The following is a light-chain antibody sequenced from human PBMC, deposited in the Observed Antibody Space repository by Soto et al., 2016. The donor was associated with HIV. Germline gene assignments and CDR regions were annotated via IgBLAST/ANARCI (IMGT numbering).Light chain of an antibody. CDR3: QQYYTTPQVT. CDR1: QHTSSY. V-gene: IGKV1-NL1*01. Sequence: IRMTQSPSSFSASTGVRVTITCRASQHTSSYLAWYQQKPGKAPKLLLYAASRLESGVPSRFSGSGSGTDYTLSISSLQPEDFATYYCQQYYTTPQVTFGGGTKVEIK. J-gene: IGKJ4*01. CDR2: AAS.